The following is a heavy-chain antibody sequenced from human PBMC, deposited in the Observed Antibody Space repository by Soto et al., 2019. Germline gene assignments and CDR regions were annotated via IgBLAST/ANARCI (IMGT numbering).Heavy chain of an antibody. D-gene: IGHD3-16*02. CDR2: IKQDGSEK. Sequence: PGGSLRLSCAASGFTFSSYWMSWVRQAPGKGLEWVANIKQDGSEKYYVDSVKGRFTISRDNAKNSLYLQMNSLRAEDTAVYYCARNPSLGELSYGMDVWGQGTTVTV. CDR1: GFTFSSYW. J-gene: IGHJ6*02. CDR3: ARNPSLGELSYGMDV. V-gene: IGHV3-7*03.